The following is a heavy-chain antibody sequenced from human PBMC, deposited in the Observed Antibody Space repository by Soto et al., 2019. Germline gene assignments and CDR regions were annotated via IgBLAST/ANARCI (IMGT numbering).Heavy chain of an antibody. CDR2: IIPILGIA. CDR1: GGAFSSYT. J-gene: IGHJ4*02. Sequence: SVKVSCKASGGAFSSYTISWVRQAPGQGLEWMGRIIPILGIANYAQKFQGRVTITADKSTSTAYMELSSLRSEDTAVYYCASSLRVPAPTLDYWGQGTLVTVSS. V-gene: IGHV1-69*02. CDR3: ASSLRVPAPTLDY. D-gene: IGHD2-21*01.